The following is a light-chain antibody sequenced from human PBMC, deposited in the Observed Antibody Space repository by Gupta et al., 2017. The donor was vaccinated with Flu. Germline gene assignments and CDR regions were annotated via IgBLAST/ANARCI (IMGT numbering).Light chain of an antibody. CDR3: CSYAGSATDV. Sequence: QQHPGKAPKLMIYQDIKRPSGVSNRFSGSKSANTASLTISGLQAEDEADYYCCSYAGSATDVFGTGTKVTVL. CDR2: QDI. V-gene: IGLV2-23*01. J-gene: IGLJ1*01.